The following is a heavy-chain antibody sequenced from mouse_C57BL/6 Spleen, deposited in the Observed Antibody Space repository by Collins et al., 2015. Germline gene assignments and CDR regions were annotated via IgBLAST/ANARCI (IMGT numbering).Heavy chain of an antibody. D-gene: IGHD2-3*01. J-gene: IGHJ3*01. CDR2: INPNNGGT. CDR3: ARKGYDGYYVWFAY. CDR1: GYTFTDYN. Sequence: EVLLRQSGPELVKPGASVKIPCKASGYTFTDYNMDWVKQSHGKSLEWIGDINPNNGGTIYNQKFKGKATLTVDKSSSTAYMELRSLTSEDTAVYYCARKGYDGYYVWFAYWGQGTLVTVSA. V-gene: IGHV1-18*01.